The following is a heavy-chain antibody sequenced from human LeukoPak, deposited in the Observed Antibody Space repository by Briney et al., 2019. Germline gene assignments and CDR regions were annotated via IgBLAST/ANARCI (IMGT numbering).Heavy chain of an antibody. D-gene: IGHD6-13*01. V-gene: IGHV3-30*18. CDR3: AKDPRRYSRTGGYFDY. J-gene: IGHJ4*02. CDR1: GFTFSSYG. CDR2: ISYDGSNK. Sequence: GGSLRLSCAASGFTFSSYGMHWVSQAPGKGLVWVAVISYDGSNKYYADSVKGRCTISRDNSKNTLYLQMHSLRAEDTAVYYCAKDPRRYSRTGGYFDYWGQGTLVTVSS.